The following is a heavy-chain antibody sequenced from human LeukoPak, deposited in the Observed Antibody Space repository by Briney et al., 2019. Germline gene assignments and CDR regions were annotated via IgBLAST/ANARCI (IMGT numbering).Heavy chain of an antibody. Sequence: GESLKISCKGSGYNFTNYWIAWVRQMPGKGLEWMGIIYPGDSDTRYSPSFQGQVTISADKSIRTAYLQWSSLKASDTAMYYCARRYCSSTTCYAGSDYWGQGTLVTV. CDR2: IYPGDSDT. CDR3: ARRYCSSTTCYAGSDY. J-gene: IGHJ4*02. CDR1: GYNFTNYW. D-gene: IGHD2-2*01. V-gene: IGHV5-51*01.